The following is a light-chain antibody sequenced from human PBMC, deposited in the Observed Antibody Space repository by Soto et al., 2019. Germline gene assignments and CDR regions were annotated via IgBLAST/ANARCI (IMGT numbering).Light chain of an antibody. CDR1: QTISSW. CDR3: QQYTSYPWT. V-gene: IGKV1-5*03. Sequence: DIQMTQSPSTLSGSVGDRVTINCRASQTISSWLAWYQQKPGKAPKLLIYKASTLKSGVPSRFSGSGSGTEFTLTISSLQPDDFATYYCQQYTSYPWTFGQGTKV. J-gene: IGKJ1*01. CDR2: KAS.